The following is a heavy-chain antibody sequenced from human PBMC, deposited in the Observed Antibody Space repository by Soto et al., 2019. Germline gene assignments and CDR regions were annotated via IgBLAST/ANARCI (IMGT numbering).Heavy chain of an antibody. V-gene: IGHV3-48*03. CDR3: ARDSTNYEYYYYYGMDV. CDR2: ISSSGSTI. Sequence: GGSLRLSCAASGFTFSSYEMNWVRQAPGKGLEWVSYISSSGSTIYYADSVKGRFTISRDNAKNSLYLQMNSLRAEDTAVYYCARDSTNYEYYYYYGMDVWGQGTTVTVSS. J-gene: IGHJ6*02. CDR1: GFTFSSYE. D-gene: IGHD1-7*01.